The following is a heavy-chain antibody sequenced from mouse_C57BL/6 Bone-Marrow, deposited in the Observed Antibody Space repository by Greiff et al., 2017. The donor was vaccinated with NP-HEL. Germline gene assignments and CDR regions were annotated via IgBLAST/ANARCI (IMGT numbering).Heavy chain of an antibody. CDR3: ARARLGLDY. Sequence: EVQGVESGPVLVKPGASVKMSCKASGYTFTDYYMNWVKQSHGKSLEWIGVINPYNGGTSYNQKFKGKATLTVDKSSSTAYMELNSLTSEDSAVYYCARARLGLDYWGQGTTLTVSS. CDR2: INPYNGGT. CDR1: GYTFTDYY. D-gene: IGHD4-1*01. V-gene: IGHV1-19*01. J-gene: IGHJ2*01.